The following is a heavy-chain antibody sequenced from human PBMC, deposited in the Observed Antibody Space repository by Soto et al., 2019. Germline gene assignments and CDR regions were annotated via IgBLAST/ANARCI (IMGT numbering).Heavy chain of an antibody. CDR1: GGSISSGDYY. CDR3: ARQRPTDGRWEFANYYGMDV. D-gene: IGHD1-26*01. V-gene: IGHV4-30-4*01. CDR2: IYYSGST. J-gene: IGHJ6*02. Sequence: LSLTCTVSGGSISSGDYYWSWIRQPPGKGLEWIGYIYYSGSTYYNPSLKSRVTISVDTSKNQFSLKLSSVTAADTAVYYCARQRPTDGRWEFANYYGMDVWGQGTPVTVSS.